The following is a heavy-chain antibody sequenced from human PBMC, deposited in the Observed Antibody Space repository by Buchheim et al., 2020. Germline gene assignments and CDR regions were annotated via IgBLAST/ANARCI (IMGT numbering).Heavy chain of an antibody. CDR2: INHSGST. CDR1: GGSFSGYY. Sequence: QVQLQQWGAGLLKPSETLSLTCAVYGGSFSGYYWSWIRQPPGKGLEWIGEINHSGSTNYNPSIKRRVTILVDTSKHQLSLELSSVTAADTAVYYCARYRLNSGSYNYWGQGTL. D-gene: IGHD1-26*01. J-gene: IGHJ4*02. CDR3: ARYRLNSGSYNY. V-gene: IGHV4-34*01.